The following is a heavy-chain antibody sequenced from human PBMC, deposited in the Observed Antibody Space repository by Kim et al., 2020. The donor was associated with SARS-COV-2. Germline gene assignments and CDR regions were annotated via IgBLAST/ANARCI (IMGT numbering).Heavy chain of an antibody. V-gene: IGHV1-69*13. Sequence: SVKVSCKASGGTFNSYAIGWVRQAPGQGLEWMGAIIPIFGIANYAQNFQGRVTITADESTSTAYMELNSLRFEDTAVYYCARDSDTSSGDFWGQETLVT. CDR3: ARDSDTSSGDF. J-gene: IGHJ4*02. CDR1: GGTFNSYA. CDR2: IIPIFGIA. D-gene: IGHD6-6*01.